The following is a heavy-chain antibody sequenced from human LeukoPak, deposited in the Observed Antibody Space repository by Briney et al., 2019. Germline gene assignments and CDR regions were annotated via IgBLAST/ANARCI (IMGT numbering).Heavy chain of an antibody. Sequence: PGGSLRLSCAASGFTFSNAWMSWVRQAPGKGLEWVGRIKSKTDGGTTDYAASVKGRFTISRDDSKNTLYLQMSSLTTEDTAVYYCITGLLTSMTTPRDYWGQGTLVIVSS. J-gene: IGHJ4*02. CDR1: GFTFSNAW. CDR2: IKSKTDGGTT. CDR3: ITGLLTSMTTPRDY. D-gene: IGHD3-9*01. V-gene: IGHV3-15*01.